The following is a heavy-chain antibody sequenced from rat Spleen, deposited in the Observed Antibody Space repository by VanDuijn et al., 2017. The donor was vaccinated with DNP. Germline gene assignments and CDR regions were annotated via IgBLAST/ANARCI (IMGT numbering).Heavy chain of an antibody. D-gene: IGHD1-1*01. Sequence: EVQLVESGGGLVQPGRSLKLSCAASGFTFSDYNMAWVRQAPKKGLEWVATISYDGSSTYYRDSVKGRFTISRDNAKSTLYLQMDSLRSEDTATYYCARHQWDYWGQGVMVTVSS. CDR2: ISYDGSST. J-gene: IGHJ2*01. CDR3: ARHQWDY. V-gene: IGHV5-7*01. CDR1: GFTFSDYN.